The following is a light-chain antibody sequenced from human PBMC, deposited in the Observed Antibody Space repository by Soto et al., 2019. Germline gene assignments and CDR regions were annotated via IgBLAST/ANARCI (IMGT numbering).Light chain of an antibody. V-gene: IGKV3-11*01. CDR2: DAS. CDR1: QSVRSY. J-gene: IGKJ2*01. CDR3: QQRSNWPYT. Sequence: EIVLTQSPATLSLSPGERATLSCRASQSVRSYLGWYQQKPGQAPRLLIYDASNRATGISARFSGSGSGADFTLTISSLEPEDFAVYYCQQRSNWPYTFGQGTKLEIK.